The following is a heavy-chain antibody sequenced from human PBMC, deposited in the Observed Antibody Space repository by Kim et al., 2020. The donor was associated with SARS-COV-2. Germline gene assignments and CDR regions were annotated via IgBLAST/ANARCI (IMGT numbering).Heavy chain of an antibody. D-gene: IGHD3-22*01. CDR3: VKDRRDRVVTVSYFDY. J-gene: IGHJ4*02. Sequence: GGSLRLSCSASGFTFSSYAMHWVRQAPGKGLEYVSAISSNGGSTYYADSVKGRFTISRDNSKNTLYLQMSSLRAEDTAVYYCVKDRRDRVVTVSYFDYWGQGTLVTVSS. CDR2: ISSNGGST. V-gene: IGHV3-64D*09. CDR1: GFTFSSYA.